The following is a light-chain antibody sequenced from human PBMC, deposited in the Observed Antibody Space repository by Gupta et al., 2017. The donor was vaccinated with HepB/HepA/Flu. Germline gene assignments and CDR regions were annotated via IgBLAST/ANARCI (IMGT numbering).Light chain of an antibody. CDR1: SSNVGRDN. CDR2: NDD. V-gene: IGLV1-47*02. CDR3: AASDNSRSGCV. J-gene: IGLJ1*01. Sequence: VLTQPPSASGYPGQGVDISCSGSSSNVGRDNVYWYRQPRGTAPTRPIYNDDRRPSGAPARFSAAKAATSASLAIIWLRSEDEADYYWAASDNSRSGCVVGTGTRLTVL.